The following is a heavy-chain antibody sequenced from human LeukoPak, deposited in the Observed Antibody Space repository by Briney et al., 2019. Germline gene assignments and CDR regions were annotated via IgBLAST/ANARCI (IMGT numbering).Heavy chain of an antibody. CDR2: ISGSGGST. D-gene: IGHD5-18*01. V-gene: IGHV3-23*01. CDR1: GFTFSSYA. J-gene: IGHJ4*02. CDR3: AKRVAASSGANDY. Sequence: GGSLRLSCAASGFTFSSYAMSWVRQAPGKGLEWVSAISGSGGSTYYADSVKGRFTISRDNSKDTLFLQMNSLRAEDTAVYYCAKRVAASSGANDYWGQGTLVTVSS.